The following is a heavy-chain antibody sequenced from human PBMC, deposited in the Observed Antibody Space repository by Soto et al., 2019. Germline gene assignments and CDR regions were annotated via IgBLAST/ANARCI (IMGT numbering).Heavy chain of an antibody. CDR3: AKGALGYCISTSCPKSDPKEDGMDV. CDR1: GFTFSSYG. J-gene: IGHJ6*02. Sequence: PGGSLRLSCAASGFTFSSYGMHWVRQAPGKGLEWVAVISYDGSNKYYADSVKGRFTISRDNSKNTLYLQMNSLRAEDTAVYYCAKGALGYCISTSCPKSDPKEDGMDVWGQGTTVTVSS. V-gene: IGHV3-30*18. D-gene: IGHD2-2*01. CDR2: ISYDGSNK.